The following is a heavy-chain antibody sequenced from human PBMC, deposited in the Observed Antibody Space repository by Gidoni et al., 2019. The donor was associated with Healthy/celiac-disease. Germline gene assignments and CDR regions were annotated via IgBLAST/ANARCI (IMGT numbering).Heavy chain of an antibody. V-gene: IGHV5-51*01. Sequence: EVQLVQSGAEVKKPGESLTISCKGSGYSFTSYWIGWVRQMPGKGLEWMGVIYPGDSDTRYSPSFQGQVTISADKSISTAYLQWSSLKASDTAMYYCARLTAEGVQLWSRVGHNFDYWGQGTLVTVSS. D-gene: IGHD5-18*01. CDR2: IYPGDSDT. CDR1: GYSFTSYW. J-gene: IGHJ4*02. CDR3: ARLTAEGVQLWSRVGHNFDY.